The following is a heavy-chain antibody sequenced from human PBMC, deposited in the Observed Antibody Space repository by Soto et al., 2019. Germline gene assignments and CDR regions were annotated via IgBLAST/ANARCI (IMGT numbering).Heavy chain of an antibody. CDR2: IYWNDDE. V-gene: IGHV2-5*01. Sequence: QITLEESGPTLVKPTQTLTLTCSFSGFSLGDVVEGVGWVRQPPGEALEWLALIYWNDDERYNPSLKSRLTITKDASKNQVVLTMTTMDPLDTATYQCAHEWGCCGSRGVWGQGNLVTVSS. J-gene: IGHJ4*02. CDR3: AHEWGCCGSRGV. CDR1: GFSLGDVVEG. D-gene: IGHD2-21*01.